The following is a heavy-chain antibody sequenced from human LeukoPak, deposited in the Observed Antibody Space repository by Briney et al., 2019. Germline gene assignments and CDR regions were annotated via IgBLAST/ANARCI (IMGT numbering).Heavy chain of an antibody. CDR2: IYPGDSDT. J-gene: IGHJ3*02. Sequence: GESLKISCKGSGYSFTSYWIGWVRQMPGKGLEWMGIIYPGDSDTRYSPSFQGQVTISADKSISTAYLQWSSLKASDTAMYYCARQGGISSSWRPDAFDIWGQGSMVTVSS. V-gene: IGHV5-51*01. D-gene: IGHD6-13*01. CDR3: ARQGGISSSWRPDAFDI. CDR1: GYSFTSYW.